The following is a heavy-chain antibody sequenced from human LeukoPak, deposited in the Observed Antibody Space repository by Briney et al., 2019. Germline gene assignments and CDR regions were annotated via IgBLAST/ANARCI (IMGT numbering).Heavy chain of an antibody. CDR2: INPNSGGT. V-gene: IGHV1-2*02. CDR3: ARDYYDFWSFYGMDV. D-gene: IGHD3-3*01. J-gene: IGHJ6*02. Sequence: ASVKVSCKASGYTFTGYYMHWVRQAPGQGLEWMGWINPNSGGTNYAQKFQGRVTMTRDTSISTAYMELSRLRSDDTAVYYCARDYYDFWSFYGMDVWGQGTTVTVSS. CDR1: GYTFTGYY.